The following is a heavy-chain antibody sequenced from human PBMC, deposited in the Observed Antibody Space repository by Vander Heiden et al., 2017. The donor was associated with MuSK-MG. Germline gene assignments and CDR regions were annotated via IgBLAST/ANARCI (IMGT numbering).Heavy chain of an antibody. V-gene: IGHV3-66*01. D-gene: IGHD2-2*01. CDR3: ARTVVVPAAADY. CDR2: IYSGGST. J-gene: IGHJ4*02. CDR1: GFSVSSNY. Sequence: EVQLVESGGGLVQPGGSVRLSCAASGFSVSSNYIGWVRQAPVKGLEWVSVIYSGGSTYYADSVKGRFTISRDNSKNTLYLQMNSLRAEDTAVYYCARTVVVPAAADYWCQGTLVTVSS.